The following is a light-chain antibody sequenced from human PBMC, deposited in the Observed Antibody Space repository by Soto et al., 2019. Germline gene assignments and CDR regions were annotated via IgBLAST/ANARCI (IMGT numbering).Light chain of an antibody. CDR2: EVN. CDR1: SSDVGGYNY. CDR3: SSYAGNNIYV. J-gene: IGLJ1*01. V-gene: IGLV2-8*01. Sequence: QSALTQPPSASGSPGQSVTISCTGTSSDVGGYNYVSSYQHHPGKAPKLIIYEVNKRPSGVPDRFSGSKSGNTASLTVSGLQAEDEADYFCSSYAGNNIYVFGTGTKVTVL.